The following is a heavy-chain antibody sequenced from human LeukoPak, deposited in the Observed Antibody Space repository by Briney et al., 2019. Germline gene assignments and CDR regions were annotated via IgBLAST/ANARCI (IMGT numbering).Heavy chain of an antibody. CDR3: ANGIDSSGYYPFDY. V-gene: IGHV3-23*01. D-gene: IGHD3-22*01. Sequence: GGSLRLSCDAFGLTFSASVMTWVRQPPGKALEWVSGISGSGESTYYAGSVKGRFTISRDNSKNTLYLQMNSLRAEDTAKYYCANGIDSSGYYPFDYWGQGTLVTVSS. J-gene: IGHJ4*02. CDR1: GLTFSASV. CDR2: ISGSGEST.